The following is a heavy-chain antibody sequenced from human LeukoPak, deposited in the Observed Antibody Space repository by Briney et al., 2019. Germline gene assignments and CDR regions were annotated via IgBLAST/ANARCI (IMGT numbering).Heavy chain of an antibody. D-gene: IGHD3-3*01. V-gene: IGHV3-23*01. J-gene: IGHJ4*02. CDR1: GFTFSSYA. CDR2: ISGSGGST. Sequence: GGSLRLSCAASGFTFSSYAMSWVRQAPGKGLEWVSAISGSGGSTYYADSVKGRFTISRDNSKNTLYLQMNSLRAEDTAVYYCAKPHYDFWSGAGSFDYWGQGTLVTVSS. CDR3: AKPHYDFWSGAGSFDY.